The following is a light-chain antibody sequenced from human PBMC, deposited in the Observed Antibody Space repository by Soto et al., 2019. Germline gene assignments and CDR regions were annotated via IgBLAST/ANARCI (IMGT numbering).Light chain of an antibody. CDR2: ATS. Sequence: DIQMTQSPSSLSASVGDRVTITCRASQDISNHLAWYQQKPGKVPDLLIYATSTLQSGVPPRFSGSGFGTSFSLTSSNLQPDDVATYDGQRDNSASTVGPGTKVEIK. CDR1: QDISNH. CDR3: QRDNSAST. J-gene: IGKJ1*01. V-gene: IGKV1-27*01.